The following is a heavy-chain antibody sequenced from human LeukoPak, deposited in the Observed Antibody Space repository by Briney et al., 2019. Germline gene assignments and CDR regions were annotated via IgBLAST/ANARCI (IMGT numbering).Heavy chain of an antibody. CDR2: INSDGSST. V-gene: IGHV3-74*01. Sequence: GGSLRLSCAASGFTFSSYWMHWVRQAPGKGLVWVPRINSDGSSTSYADSVKGRFTISRDNAKNTLYLQMNSLRAEDTAVYYCARAQYIYYMDVWGKGTTVTVSS. CDR1: GFTFSSYW. CDR3: ARAQYIYYMDV. J-gene: IGHJ6*03. D-gene: IGHD5-18*01.